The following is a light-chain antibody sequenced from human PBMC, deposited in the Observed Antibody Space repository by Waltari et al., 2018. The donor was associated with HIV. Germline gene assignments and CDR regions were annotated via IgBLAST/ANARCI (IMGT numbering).Light chain of an antibody. V-gene: IGLV4-69*01. J-gene: IGLJ3*02. CDR2: INSDGSH. CDR3: QTWGTGIWV. CDR1: SGHSNYA. Sequence: QLVVTQSPSASASLGASVKLTCTLSSGHSNYAIAWHQQQPEKGPRYLMKINSDGSHDEGDGIPDRFSGSSSGAERYLSISSLQSEDEADYYCQTWGTGIWVFGGGTKLTVL.